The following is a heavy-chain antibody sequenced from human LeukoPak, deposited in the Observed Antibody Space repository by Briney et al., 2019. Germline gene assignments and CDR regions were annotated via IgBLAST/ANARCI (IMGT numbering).Heavy chain of an antibody. D-gene: IGHD3-22*01. J-gene: IGHJ4*02. Sequence: GGSLRLSCAASGFIVSSNYMSWVRQAPGKGLEWVSVIYSGGSTYYADSVKGRFTLSRDNSKNTLYLQMNSLRAEDTAVYYCARDGRPSYYYDSSGYYFDYWGQGTLVTVSS. V-gene: IGHV3-66*01. CDR2: IYSGGST. CDR3: ARDGRPSYYYDSSGYYFDY. CDR1: GFIVSSNY.